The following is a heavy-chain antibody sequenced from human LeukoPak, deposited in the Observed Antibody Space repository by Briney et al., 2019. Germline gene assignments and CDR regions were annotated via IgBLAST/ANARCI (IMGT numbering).Heavy chain of an antibody. Sequence: GGSLRLSCVASGFTFSSYGMHWVRQAPGKGLEWVAFIRYDGSNKYYADSVKGRFTISRDNSKNTLYLQMNSLRAEDTALYYCAKDRSYYGSVSPYYFDYWGQGTLVTVSS. J-gene: IGHJ4*02. D-gene: IGHD3-10*01. V-gene: IGHV3-30*02. CDR3: AKDRSYYGSVSPYYFDY. CDR1: GFTFSSYG. CDR2: IRYDGSNK.